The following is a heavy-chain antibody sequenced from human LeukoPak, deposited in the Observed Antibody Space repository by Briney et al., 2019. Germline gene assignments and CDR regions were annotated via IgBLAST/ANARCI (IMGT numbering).Heavy chain of an antibody. V-gene: IGHV3-53*01. CDR2: IYSGGTT. Sequence: GGSLRLSCKASGFTVSNNYMNWVRQAPGKGLEGVALIYSGGTTNYADSVKGRFTISRDNSKNTLYLQVTNVRVEDTAVYYCARDPPGIAASVSGGWGQGTLVTVSS. D-gene: IGHD6-13*01. CDR1: GFTVSNNY. CDR3: ARDPPGIAASVSGG. J-gene: IGHJ4*02.